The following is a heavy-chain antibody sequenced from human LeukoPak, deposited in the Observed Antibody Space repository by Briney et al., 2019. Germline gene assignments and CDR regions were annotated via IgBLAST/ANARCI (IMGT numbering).Heavy chain of an antibody. J-gene: IGHJ5*02. CDR1: GFTVSSNY. CDR3: ASCSSTSWYAGDWFDP. D-gene: IGHD2-2*01. V-gene: IGHV4-34*01. CDR2: INHSGST. Sequence: GSLRLSCAASGFTVSSNYMSWVRQSPGKGLEWIGEINHSGSTNYNPSLKSRVTISVDTSKNQFSLKLNSVTAADTAVYYCASCSSTSWYAGDWFDPWGQGTLVTVSS.